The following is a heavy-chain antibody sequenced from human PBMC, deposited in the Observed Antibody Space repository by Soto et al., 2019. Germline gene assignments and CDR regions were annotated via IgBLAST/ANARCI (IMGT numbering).Heavy chain of an antibody. CDR1: GFTFSTFG. J-gene: IGHJ4*02. CDR3: ATDLGFLRRGYLDY. Sequence: QVQLVESGGGVVQPGRSLRLSCVASGFTFSTFGMHWVRQAPGKGLEWVSVISYDGSNKYYADSVKGRFTISRDNSKNTLYLQMNSLRAEDTAVYYCATDLGFLRRGYLDYWGQGTLVTVSS. V-gene: IGHV3-30*03. CDR2: ISYDGSNK. D-gene: IGHD7-27*01.